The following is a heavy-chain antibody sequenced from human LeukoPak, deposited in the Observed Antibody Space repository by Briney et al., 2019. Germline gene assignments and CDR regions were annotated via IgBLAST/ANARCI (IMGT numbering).Heavy chain of an antibody. V-gene: IGHV3-23*01. CDR1: GFTFTTYW. CDR3: AKEYSGSFSPFPSYFDY. CDR2: ISGSGAKT. D-gene: IGHD1-26*01. J-gene: IGHJ4*02. Sequence: PGGSLRLSCAASGFTFTTYWMTWVRQAPGKGLEWVSAISGSGAKTYYADFVKGRFTISRDNSKNTLYLQMNSLRAEDTAVYYCAKEYSGSFSPFPSYFDYWGQGTLVTVSS.